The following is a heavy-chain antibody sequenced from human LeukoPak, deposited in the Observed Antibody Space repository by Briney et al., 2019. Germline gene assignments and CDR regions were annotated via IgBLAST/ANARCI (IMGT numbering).Heavy chain of an antibody. J-gene: IGHJ4*02. CDR1: GFTVSTNF. CDR3: AKDHGSGYYYEGSIHYFDC. CDR2: IYDGGTT. D-gene: IGHD3-22*01. Sequence: GGSLRLSCAASGFTVSTNFMSWVRQAPGKGLEWVSVIYDGGTTYYADSVKGRFTISRDNSKNTLYLQMNSLRAEDTAVYYCAKDHGSGYYYEGSIHYFDCWGQGTLVTVSS. V-gene: IGHV3-53*01.